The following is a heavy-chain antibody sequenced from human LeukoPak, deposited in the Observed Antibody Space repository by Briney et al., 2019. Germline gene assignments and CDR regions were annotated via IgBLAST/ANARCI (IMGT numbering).Heavy chain of an antibody. D-gene: IGHD3-22*01. Sequence: GGSLRLSCAASGFTVSSNYMSWVRPALGKGLERVLVIYSGGSTYYADSVKGRFNISRDNSKNTLYLQMNSLRAEDTAVYYCARADYFYDGGGYYWFDPWGQGTLVTVSS. V-gene: IGHV3-53*01. J-gene: IGHJ5*02. CDR2: IYSGGST. CDR1: GFTVSSNY. CDR3: ARADYFYDGGGYYWFDP.